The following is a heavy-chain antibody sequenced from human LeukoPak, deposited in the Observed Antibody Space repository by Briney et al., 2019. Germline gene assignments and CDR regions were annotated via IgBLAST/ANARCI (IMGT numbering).Heavy chain of an antibody. J-gene: IGHJ4*02. D-gene: IGHD6-19*01. Sequence: PGGSLRLSCAASGFTFSSYGMHWVRQAPGKGLEWVAFIRYDGSNKYYADSVKGRFTISRDNAKNSLYLQMNSLRAEGTAVYYCAREYSSGWYGTEYFDYWGQGTLVTVSS. CDR2: IRYDGSNK. CDR1: GFTFSSYG. V-gene: IGHV3-30*02. CDR3: AREYSSGWYGTEYFDY.